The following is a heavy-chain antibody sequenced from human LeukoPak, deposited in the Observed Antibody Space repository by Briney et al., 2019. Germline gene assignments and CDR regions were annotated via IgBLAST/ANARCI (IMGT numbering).Heavy chain of an antibody. CDR2: ISGSGGST. Sequence: GASLRLSCAASGFTFSSYAMSWVRQAPGKGLEWVSAISGSGGSTYYADSVKGRFTISRDNSKNTLYLQMNSLRAEDRAVYYCAKDLLNYYDRSGYYGTTNFDYWGQGTLLTVSS. V-gene: IGHV3-23*01. CDR1: GFTFSSYA. D-gene: IGHD3-22*01. J-gene: IGHJ4*02. CDR3: AKDLLNYYDRSGYYGTTNFDY.